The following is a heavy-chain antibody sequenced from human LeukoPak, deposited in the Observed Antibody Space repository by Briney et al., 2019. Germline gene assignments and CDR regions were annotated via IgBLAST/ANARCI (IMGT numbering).Heavy chain of an antibody. Sequence: ASVKVSCKASGGTFSSYAISWVRQAPGQGLEWMGWVSAYDANTNYAQKLQGRLTMTTDRSTSTAYMELRSLRSDDTAVYYCAREGLGELTLDYWGQGTLVTVSS. CDR2: VSAYDANT. J-gene: IGHJ4*02. CDR3: AREGLGELTLDY. CDR1: GGTFSSYA. V-gene: IGHV1-18*01. D-gene: IGHD3-16*01.